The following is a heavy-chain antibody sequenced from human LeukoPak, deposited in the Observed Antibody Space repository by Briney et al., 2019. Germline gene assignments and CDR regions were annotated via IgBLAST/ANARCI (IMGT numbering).Heavy chain of an antibody. J-gene: IGHJ5*02. V-gene: IGHV1-24*01. CDR2: FDPEDGET. D-gene: IGHD6-6*01. CDR3: ARNPGIDIAARQNSWFDP. CDR1: GYTLTELS. Sequence: ASVKVSCKVSGYTLTELSMHWVRQAPGKGLEWMGGFDPEDGETIYAQKFQGRVTMTEDTSTDTAYMELSSLRSEDTAVYYCARNPGIDIAARQNSWFDPWGQGTLVTVSS.